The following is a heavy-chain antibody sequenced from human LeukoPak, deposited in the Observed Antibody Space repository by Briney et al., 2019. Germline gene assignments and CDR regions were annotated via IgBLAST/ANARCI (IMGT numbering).Heavy chain of an antibody. D-gene: IGHD3-22*01. Sequence: GGSLRLSCAASGFTFSSYWMSWVRQAPGKGLEGVANIKQDGSEKYYVDSVKGRFTISRDNAKHSLYLQMNSLRAEDTAVYYCARDRAPYYYDSSGDAFDIWGQGTMVTVSS. CDR2: IKQDGSEK. CDR3: ARDRAPYYYDSSGDAFDI. J-gene: IGHJ3*02. CDR1: GFTFSSYW. V-gene: IGHV3-7*01.